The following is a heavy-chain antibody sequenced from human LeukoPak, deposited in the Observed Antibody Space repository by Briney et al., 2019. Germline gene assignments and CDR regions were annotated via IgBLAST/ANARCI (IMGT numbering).Heavy chain of an antibody. V-gene: IGHV4-4*07. Sequence: SETLSLTCTVSGGSISSYYWSWIRQPAGKGLEWIGRIYTSGSTNYNPSLKSRVTMSVDTSKNQFSLKLSSVTAADTAVYYCARSSPRWFGESPPKIPFDYWGQGTLVPVSS. D-gene: IGHD3-10*01. CDR3: ARSSPRWFGESPPKIPFDY. J-gene: IGHJ4*02. CDR2: IYTSGST. CDR1: GGSISSYY.